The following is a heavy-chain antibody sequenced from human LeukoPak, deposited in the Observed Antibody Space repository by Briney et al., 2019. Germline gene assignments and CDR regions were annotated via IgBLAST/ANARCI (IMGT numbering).Heavy chain of an antibody. CDR2: ISSSSSSSI. CDR3: ARASGDIVETATMGSY. V-gene: IGHV3-21*01. D-gene: IGHD5-18*01. Sequence: PGGSLRLSCAASGFTFSSYSMNWVRQAPGKGLEWVSSISSSSSSSIYYADSVKGRFTISRDNAKNSLYLQMNSLRAEDTAVYYCARASGDIVETATMGSYWGQETLVTVSS. CDR1: GFTFSSYS. J-gene: IGHJ4*02.